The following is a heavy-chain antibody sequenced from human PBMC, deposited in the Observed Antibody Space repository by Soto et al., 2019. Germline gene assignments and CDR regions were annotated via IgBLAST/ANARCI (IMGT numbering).Heavy chain of an antibody. J-gene: IGHJ6*02. CDR2: ISPSSGHI. V-gene: IGHV3-21*06. D-gene: IGHD2-8*02. CDR3: SGCIGGACHKNYGMDV. Sequence: EVHLVESGGGLVKPGGSLRLSCAVSGFTFSSCTMNWVRQAPGKGLEGVSSISPSSGHIYYADSVKGRFTISRDNAKNSLFLQMNSLRSEDTAVYYCSGCIGGACHKNYGMDVWGQGTTVTVSS. CDR1: GFTFSSCT.